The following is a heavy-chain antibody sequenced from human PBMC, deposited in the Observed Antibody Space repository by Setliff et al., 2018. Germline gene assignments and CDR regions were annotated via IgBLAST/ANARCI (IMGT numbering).Heavy chain of an antibody. CDR1: GFTFSSYA. D-gene: IGHD3-10*01. Sequence: GGSLRLSCAASGFTFSSYAMHWVRQAPGKGLEWVSVIYSGGDTYYADSVKGRFTIYRDNSKNTLYLQMNSLRAEDTAVYSCAKNGFGVVALGVNNWFDPWGQGTLVTVSS. CDR2: IYSGGDT. J-gene: IGHJ5*02. V-gene: IGHV3-NL1*01. CDR3: AKNGFGVVALGVNNWFDP.